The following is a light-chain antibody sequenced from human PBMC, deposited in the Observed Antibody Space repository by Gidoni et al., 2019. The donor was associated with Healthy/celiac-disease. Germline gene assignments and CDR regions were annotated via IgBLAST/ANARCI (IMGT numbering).Light chain of an antibody. J-gene: IGKJ5*01. CDR1: QSISSY. CDR2: AAS. CDR3: QQSYSTCT. V-gene: IGKV1-39*01. Sequence: DIQMTQSPSSLSASVGDRVTITCRASQSISSYLNWYQQKPGKAPKLLIYAASSLQSGVPSRFSGSGSGTDFTLTISSLQPEDFATYYCQQSYSTCTFGQGTRLEFK.